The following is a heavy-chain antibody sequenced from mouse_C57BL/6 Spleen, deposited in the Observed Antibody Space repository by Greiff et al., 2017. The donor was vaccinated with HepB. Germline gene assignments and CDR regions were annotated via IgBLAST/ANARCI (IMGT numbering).Heavy chain of an antibody. CDR1: GYTFTDYN. V-gene: IGHV1-22*01. J-gene: IGHJ2*01. D-gene: IGHD2-3*01. Sequence: VQLQQSGPELVKPGASVKMSCKASGYTFTDYNMHWVKQSHGKSLEWIGYINPNNGGTSYNQKFKGKATLTVNKSSSTAYMELRSLTSEDSAVYYCARWLLRGNYFDYWGQGTTLTVSS. CDR2: INPNNGGT. CDR3: ARWLLRGNYFDY.